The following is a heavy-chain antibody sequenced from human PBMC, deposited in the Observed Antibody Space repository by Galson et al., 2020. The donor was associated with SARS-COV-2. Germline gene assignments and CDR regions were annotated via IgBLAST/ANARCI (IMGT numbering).Heavy chain of an antibody. Sequence: ASETLSLTCTVSGGSISSGGYYWSWIRQHPGKGLEWIGYIYYSGSTYYNPSLKSRVTISVDTSKNQFSLKLSSVTAADTAVYYCARGYSYGYDYYYGMDVWGQGTTVTVSS. J-gene: IGHJ6*02. CDR1: GGSISSGGYY. CDR3: ARGYSYGYDYYYGMDV. CDR2: IYYSGST. D-gene: IGHD5-18*01. V-gene: IGHV4-31*03.